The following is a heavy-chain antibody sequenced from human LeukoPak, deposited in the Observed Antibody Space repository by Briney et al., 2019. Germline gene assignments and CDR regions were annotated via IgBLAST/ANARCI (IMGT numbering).Heavy chain of an antibody. Sequence: PSETLSLTCTVSGGSISSGGYYWSWTRQHPGKGLEWIGYIYYSGSTYYNPSLKSRVTISVDTSKNQFSLKLSSVTAADTAVYYCARDGGNRNYYYYYYYMDVWGKGTTVTVSS. J-gene: IGHJ6*03. CDR1: GGSISSGGYY. CDR2: IYYSGST. CDR3: ARDGGNRNYYYYYYYMDV. D-gene: IGHD1-14*01. V-gene: IGHV4-31*03.